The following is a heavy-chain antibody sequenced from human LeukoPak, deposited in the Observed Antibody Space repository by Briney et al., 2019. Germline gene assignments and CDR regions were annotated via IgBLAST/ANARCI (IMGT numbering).Heavy chain of an antibody. J-gene: IGHJ5*02. D-gene: IGHD2-2*01. Sequence: SETPSLTCAVSGYSISSGYYWGWIRQPPGKGLEWIGSIYHSGSTYYNPSLKSRVTISVDTSKNQFSLKLSSVTAADTAVYYCARDGVNIVAVPAAEVNWFDPWGQGTLVTVSS. CDR1: GYSISSGYY. CDR3: ARDGVNIVAVPAAEVNWFDP. CDR2: IYHSGST. V-gene: IGHV4-38-2*02.